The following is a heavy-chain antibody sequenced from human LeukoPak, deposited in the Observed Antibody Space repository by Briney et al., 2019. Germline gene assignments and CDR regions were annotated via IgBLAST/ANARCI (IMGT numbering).Heavy chain of an antibody. CDR1: GGSFSGYY. CDR3: AGVRAAAGTSWFDP. Sequence: KPSETLSLTCAVYGGSFSGYYWSWIRQPPGKGLEWIGEINHSGSTNYNPSLKSRVTISVDTSKNQFSLKLNSVTAADTAVYYCAGVRAAAGTSWFDPWGQGTLVTVSS. J-gene: IGHJ5*02. CDR2: INHSGST. D-gene: IGHD6-13*01. V-gene: IGHV4-34*01.